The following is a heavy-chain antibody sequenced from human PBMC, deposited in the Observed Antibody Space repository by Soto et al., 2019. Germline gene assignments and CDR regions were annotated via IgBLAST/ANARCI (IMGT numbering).Heavy chain of an antibody. D-gene: IGHD3-10*01. J-gene: IGHJ4*02. V-gene: IGHV4-59*08. CDR3: ARGRVAELFQPYYFDY. CDR1: GDSIIPYY. Sequence: QVQLQESGPGLVKPSETLSLTCTVSGDSIIPYYWSWIRHPPGKGLEWIGYIYFNGSTNYNPSLKSRVTISVDTSKNQFFLKLSSVTATDTAVYYCARGRVAELFQPYYFDYWGQGTLVPVSS. CDR2: IYFNGST.